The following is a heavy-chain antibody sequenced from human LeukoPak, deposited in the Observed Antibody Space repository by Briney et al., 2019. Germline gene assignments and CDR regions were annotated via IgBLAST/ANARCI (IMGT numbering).Heavy chain of an antibody. Sequence: GGSLRLSCAASGFTFSSYSMNWVRQAPGKGLEWVSSISSSSSYIYYADSVKGRFIISRDNAKNSLYLQMNSLRAEDTAVYYCARDGYSGYDFGYWGQGTLVTVSS. V-gene: IGHV3-21*01. J-gene: IGHJ4*02. D-gene: IGHD5-12*01. CDR3: ARDGYSGYDFGY. CDR1: GFTFSSYS. CDR2: ISSSSSYI.